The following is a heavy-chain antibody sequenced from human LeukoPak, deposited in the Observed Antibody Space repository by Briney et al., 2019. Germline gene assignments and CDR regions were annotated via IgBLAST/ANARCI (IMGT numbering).Heavy chain of an antibody. V-gene: IGHV3-30-3*01. Sequence: GGSLRLSCAASGFTFSSYAMHWVRQAPGKGLEWVAVISYDGSNKYYADSVKGRFTISRDNSKNTLYLQMNSLRAEDTAVYYCARDHGSYFDYWGQRTLVTVSS. J-gene: IGHJ4*02. CDR1: GFTFSSYA. D-gene: IGHD3-10*01. CDR3: ARDHGSYFDY. CDR2: ISYDGSNK.